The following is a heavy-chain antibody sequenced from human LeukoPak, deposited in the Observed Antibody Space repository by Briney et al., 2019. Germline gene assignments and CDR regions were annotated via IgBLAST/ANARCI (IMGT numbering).Heavy chain of an antibody. CDR1: RGTFSNYA. V-gene: IGHV1-18*01. Sequence: ASVKVSCKASRGTFSNYAISWVRQAPGQGLEWMGWISAYNGNTNYAQKLQGRVTMTTDTSTSTAYMELRSLRSDDTAVYYCARDLPGYYDSSGSPGTDYWGQGTLVTVSS. D-gene: IGHD3-22*01. CDR2: ISAYNGNT. CDR3: ARDLPGYYDSSGSPGTDY. J-gene: IGHJ4*02.